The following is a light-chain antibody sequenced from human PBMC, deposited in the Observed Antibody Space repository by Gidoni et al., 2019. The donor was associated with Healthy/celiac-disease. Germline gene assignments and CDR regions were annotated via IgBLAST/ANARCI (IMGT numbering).Light chain of an antibody. CDR1: TLGDKY. CDR3: QAWDSSTAV. Sequence: YELTQPPSVSVSPGQTASITCSGDTLGDKYACWYQQKPGQSPVLVIYQDSKRPSGIPERFSGSNSGNTATLTISGTQAMDEADYYCQAWDSSTAVFGGGTKLTVL. J-gene: IGLJ2*01. CDR2: QDS. V-gene: IGLV3-1*01.